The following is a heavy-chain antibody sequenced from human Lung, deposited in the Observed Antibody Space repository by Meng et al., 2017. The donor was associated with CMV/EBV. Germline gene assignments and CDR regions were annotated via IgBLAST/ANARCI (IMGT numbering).Heavy chain of an antibody. J-gene: IGHJ4*02. V-gene: IGHV4-4*02. CDR3: ASFPPPGKQWLVTDY. D-gene: IGHD6-19*01. Sequence: VQLQESGPGMVKPSGTLSLTCAVSGGSISSSNWWSWVRQPPGKGLEWIGEIYHSGSTNYNPSLKSRVTISVDKSKNQFSLKLSSVTAADTAVYYCASFPPPGKQWLVTDYWGQGTLVTVSS. CDR2: IYHSGST. CDR1: GGSISSSNW.